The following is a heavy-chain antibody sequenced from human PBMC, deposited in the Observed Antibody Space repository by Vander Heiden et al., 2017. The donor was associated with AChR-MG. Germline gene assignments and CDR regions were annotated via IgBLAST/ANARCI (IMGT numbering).Heavy chain of an antibody. Sequence: QVQRVGSGGGVGQPGRSLRLPSAVSGLTFCAYPLPWVRQAPGEGLGWVALISHDGSEKYYADSVKGRISISRDNSKNKVYVEMNSLRAEDTAVYYCAKDLTTFEMAIPGYWGQGTLVTVS. D-gene: IGHD3-3*01. CDR1: GLTFCAYP. CDR2: ISHDGSEK. V-gene: IGHV3-30*18. J-gene: IGHJ4*02. CDR3: AKDLTTFEMAIPGY.